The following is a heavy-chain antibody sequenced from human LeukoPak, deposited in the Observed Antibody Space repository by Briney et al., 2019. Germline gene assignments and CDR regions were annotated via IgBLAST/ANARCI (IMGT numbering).Heavy chain of an antibody. D-gene: IGHD4-11*01. CDR3: ARVTTLLDY. V-gene: IGHV1-18*01. J-gene: IGHJ4*02. Sequence: ASVKVSCKASGYTFTRNGISWVRQAPGQGLEWMGWISAYNGNTIYAQKLLGRVTMTTDTSTSTAYLELRSLRSDDTAVYYCARVTTLLDYWGQGTLVTVSS. CDR1: GYTFTRNG. CDR2: ISAYNGNT.